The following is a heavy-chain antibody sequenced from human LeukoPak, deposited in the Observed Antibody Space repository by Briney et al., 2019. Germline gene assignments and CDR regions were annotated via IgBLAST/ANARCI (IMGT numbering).Heavy chain of an antibody. D-gene: IGHD2-15*01. CDR3: ARTYIVVVVAATPAWFDP. J-gene: IGHJ5*02. V-gene: IGHV4-34*01. CDR2: INHSGST. Sequence: PSETLSLTCAVYGGSFSGYYWSWIRQPPGKGLEWIGEINHSGSTNYNPSLKSRVTISVDTSKNQFSLKLSSVTAADTAVYYCARTYIVVVVAATPAWFDPRGQGTLVTVSS. CDR1: GGSFSGYY.